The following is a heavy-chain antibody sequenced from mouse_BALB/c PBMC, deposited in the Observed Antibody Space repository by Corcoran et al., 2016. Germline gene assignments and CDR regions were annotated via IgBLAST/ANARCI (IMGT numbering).Heavy chain of an antibody. CDR3: ARGGDYDVYYAMDY. Sequence: LVKTGASVKLSCKASGYSFTGYYIHWVKQTHGKSLEWIGYISCYNGATSYNQKFKGKATFTVDTSSSTAYMQFNSLTSEDSAVYYFARGGDYDVYYAMDYWGQGTSVTVSS. V-gene: IGHV1S34*01. CDR2: ISCYNGAT. CDR1: GYSFTGYY. J-gene: IGHJ4*01. D-gene: IGHD2-4*01.